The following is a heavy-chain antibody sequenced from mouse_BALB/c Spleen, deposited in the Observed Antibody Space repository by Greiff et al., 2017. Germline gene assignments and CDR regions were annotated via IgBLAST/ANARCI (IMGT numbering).Heavy chain of an antibody. CDR1: GFTFSSYG. V-gene: IGHV5-6*01. CDR2: ISSGGSYT. CDR3: ASPITTVVDYAMDY. D-gene: IGHD1-1*01. Sequence: EVQLVESGGDLVKPGGSLKLSCAASGFTFSSYGMSWVRQTPDKRLEWVATISSGGSYTYYPDSVKGRFTISRDNAKNTLYLQMSSLKSEDTAMYYCASPITTVVDYAMDYWGQGTSVTVSS. J-gene: IGHJ4*01.